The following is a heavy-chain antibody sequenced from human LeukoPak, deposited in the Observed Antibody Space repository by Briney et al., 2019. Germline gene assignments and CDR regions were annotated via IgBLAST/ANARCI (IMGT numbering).Heavy chain of an antibody. D-gene: IGHD2-8*01. Sequence: GGSLRLSCAAFGFTFSNYWMTWVRQAPGKGLEWVAVTSYDGRNRYYADSVEGRFTISRDNSNNTLYLQMNSLRTEDTAMYYCARSNGYFDYWGQGTLVTVSS. J-gene: IGHJ4*02. V-gene: IGHV3-30*03. CDR1: GFTFSNYW. CDR2: TSYDGRNR. CDR3: ARSNGYFDY.